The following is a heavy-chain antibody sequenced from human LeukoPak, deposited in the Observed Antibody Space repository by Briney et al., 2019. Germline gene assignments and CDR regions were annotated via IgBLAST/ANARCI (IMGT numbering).Heavy chain of an antibody. Sequence: GGSLRLSCEASGFTYSSYWMSWVRQAPGKGLEWVANMKQDGSEIYYLDSVKGRFTISRDNAKNSLYLRMNSLRAEDTAVYYCARTSSRDGYRYFDYWGQGTLVTVSS. V-gene: IGHV3-7*04. CDR1: GFTYSSYW. CDR3: ARTSSRDGYRYFDY. D-gene: IGHD5-24*01. J-gene: IGHJ4*02. CDR2: MKQDGSEI.